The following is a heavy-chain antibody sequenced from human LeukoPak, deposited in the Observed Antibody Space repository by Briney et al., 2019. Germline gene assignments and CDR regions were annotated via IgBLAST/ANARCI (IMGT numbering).Heavy chain of an antibody. CDR1: GFTFSSYS. CDR2: IDQNGSNR. V-gene: IGHV3-74*01. D-gene: IGHD2-15*01. J-gene: IGHJ4*02. Sequence: GGSLRLSCAASGFTFSSYSMHWVRQAPGKGLVWVSRIDQNGSNRNYADSVKGRFTISRDNAKNMVYLQMNSLRAEDTAVYYCVRDLRVDDFWGQGTLVTVSS. CDR3: VRDLRVDDF.